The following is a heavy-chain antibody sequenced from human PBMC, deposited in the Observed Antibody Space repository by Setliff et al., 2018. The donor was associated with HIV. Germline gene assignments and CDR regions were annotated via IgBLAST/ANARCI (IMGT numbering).Heavy chain of an antibody. CDR3: VGGFWSGPLFDP. D-gene: IGHD3-3*01. J-gene: IGHJ5*01. Sequence: SETLSLTCTVSGGSISTYYWNWIRQPPGRGPEWIGYTFYSGSTNYNPSLKSRVTISVDTSKNQFSLNLSSVTAADTAVYYCVGGFWSGPLFDPWGRGTLVTVSS. V-gene: IGHV4-59*08. CDR1: GGSISTYY. CDR2: TFYSGST.